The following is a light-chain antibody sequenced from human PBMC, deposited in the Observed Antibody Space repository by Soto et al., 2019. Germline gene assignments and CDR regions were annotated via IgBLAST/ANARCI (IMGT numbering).Light chain of an antibody. CDR2: EDT. J-gene: IGLJ3*02. CDR3: CSYAGRNSWV. Sequence: QSALTQPASVSGSPGQSITISCTGTSGDIGSYNLLFWYQQHAGKAPKLMIYEDTKRPSGVSDRFSASKSGNTASLTISGLEAEDEADYYCCSYAGRNSWVFGGGTKLTVL. CDR1: SGDIGSYNL. V-gene: IGLV2-23*01.